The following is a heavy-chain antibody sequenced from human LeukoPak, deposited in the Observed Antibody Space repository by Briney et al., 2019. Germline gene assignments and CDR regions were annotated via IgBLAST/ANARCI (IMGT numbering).Heavy chain of an antibody. J-gene: IGHJ6*03. CDR2: IYHSGNT. Sequence: SETLSLTCAVSGYSISSGYYWGWIRQPPGKGLEWIGSIYHSGNTYYNPSLKSRVTISVDTSKNQFSLKLSSVTAADTAVYYRARDLRGYSYGFYYYYYMDVWGKGTTVTVSS. D-gene: IGHD5-18*01. CDR3: ARDLRGYSYGFYYYYYMDV. V-gene: IGHV4-38-2*02. CDR1: GYSISSGYY.